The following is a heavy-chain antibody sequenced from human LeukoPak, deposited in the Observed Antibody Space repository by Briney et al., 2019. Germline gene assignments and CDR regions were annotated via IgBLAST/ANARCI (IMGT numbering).Heavy chain of an antibody. CDR3: AVDRPQAYYHYMDV. Sequence: PSETLSLTCTVSGGSISSSSYYWGWIRQPPGKGLEWIGSIYYSGSTYYNPSLKSRVTISVDTSKNQFSLKLSSVTAADTAVYYCAVDRPQAYYHYMDVWGKGTTVTVSS. CDR1: GGSISSSSYY. V-gene: IGHV4-39*01. CDR2: IYYSGST. J-gene: IGHJ6*03. D-gene: IGHD3-9*01.